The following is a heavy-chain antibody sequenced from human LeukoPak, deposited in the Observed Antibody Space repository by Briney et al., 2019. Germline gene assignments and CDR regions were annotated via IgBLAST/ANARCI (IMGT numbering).Heavy chain of an antibody. Sequence: SETLSLTRTVSGYSISSGYYWGWIRQPPGKGLEWIGSIYHSGSTYYNPSLKSRVTISVDTSKNQFSLKLSSVTAADTAVYYCALLVDYWGQGTLVTVSS. D-gene: IGHD3-10*01. CDR1: GYSISSGYY. V-gene: IGHV4-38-2*02. J-gene: IGHJ4*02. CDR2: IYHSGST. CDR3: ALLVDY.